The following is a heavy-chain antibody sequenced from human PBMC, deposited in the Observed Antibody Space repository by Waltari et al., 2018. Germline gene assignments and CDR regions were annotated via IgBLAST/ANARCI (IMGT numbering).Heavy chain of an antibody. J-gene: IGHJ4*02. CDR2: IYTSRNT. D-gene: IGHD6-19*01. CDR3: ARDRHYPSGWSPFRS. V-gene: IGHV4-4*07. CDR1: GGSINNYY. Sequence: QVLLQESGPGLVKPSQTLSLTCTVPGGSINNYYWSSIRQPAGGRLEWIGRIYTSRNTDNNPSLKRRVSMSVDTSKNQFSLNLYSVSAADTAVYYCARDRHYPSGWSPFRSWGQGTLVTVAS.